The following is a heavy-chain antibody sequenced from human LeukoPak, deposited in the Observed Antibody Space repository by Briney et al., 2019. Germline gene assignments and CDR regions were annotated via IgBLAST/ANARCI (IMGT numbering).Heavy chain of an antibody. V-gene: IGHV4-59*01. CDR1: GGSISSYY. J-gene: IGHJ5*02. D-gene: IGHD2-15*01. CDR2: IYYSGYT. CDR3: ARDLCSGGSCYPGWLDP. Sequence: ETLSLTCTVSGGSISSYYWSWIRQPPGKGLKWIGNIYYSGYTTYSPSLRSRVTISVDTSKNQFSLKLSSVTAADTAVYYCARDLCSGGSCYPGWLDPWGQGTLVTVSS.